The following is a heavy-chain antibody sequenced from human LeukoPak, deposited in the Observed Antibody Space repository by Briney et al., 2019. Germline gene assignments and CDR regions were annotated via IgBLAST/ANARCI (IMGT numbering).Heavy chain of an antibody. CDR2: INPSGGST. CDR1: GYTFTSYY. J-gene: IGHJ4*02. Sequence: ASVKVSCKASGYTFTSYYMHWVRQAPGQGLEWMGIINPSGGSTSYAQKFQGRVTMTRDTHTSTAYMELRSLRSDDTAVYYCARAEVSCSGSTCFSYWGQGTLVTVSS. D-gene: IGHD2-15*01. CDR3: ARAEVSCSGSTCFSY. V-gene: IGHV1-46*01.